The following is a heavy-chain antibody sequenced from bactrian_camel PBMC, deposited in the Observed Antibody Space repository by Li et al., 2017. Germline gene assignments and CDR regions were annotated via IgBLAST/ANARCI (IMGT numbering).Heavy chain of an antibody. CDR1: GYYSSYC. Sequence: HVQLVESGGGSVQAGGSLRLSCTVSGYYSSYCLGWFRQAPGKEREGVAAIDDDGATTYGDSVKGRFTISRDNARNTLYLQMNSLKPEDTAMYYCTKDRSYGTRNWAQSTRGQGTQVTVS. CDR3: TKDRSYGTRNWAQST. D-gene: IGHD3*01. J-gene: IGHJ4*01. CDR2: IDDDGAT. V-gene: IGHV3S1*01.